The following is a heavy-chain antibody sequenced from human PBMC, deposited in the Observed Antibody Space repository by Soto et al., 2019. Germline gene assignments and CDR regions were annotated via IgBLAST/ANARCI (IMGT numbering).Heavy chain of an antibody. CDR1: GGSISSYY. Sequence: SETLSLTCTVSGGSISSYYWSWIRQPPGKGLEWIGYIYYSGSTNYNPSLKSRVTISVDTSKNQFSLKLSSVTAADTAVYYCARDGYYYGSGSYYNDAVDIWGQGTMVTVS. CDR2: IYYSGST. V-gene: IGHV4-59*01. D-gene: IGHD3-10*01. CDR3: ARDGYYYGSGSYYNDAVDI. J-gene: IGHJ3*02.